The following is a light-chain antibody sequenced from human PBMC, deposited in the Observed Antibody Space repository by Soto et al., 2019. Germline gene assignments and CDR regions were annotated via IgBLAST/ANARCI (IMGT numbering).Light chain of an antibody. V-gene: IGLV1-40*01. J-gene: IGLJ2*01. CDR3: QSYDSSLRGSVV. Sequence: QTVLTQPPSVSGAPRQRVTISCTGSSSNIGAGYDVHWYQQLPGTAPKLLIYGNSNRPSGVPDRFSGSKSGTSASLAITGLQAEDEADYYCQSYDSSLRGSVVFGGGTKLTVL. CDR2: GNS. CDR1: SSNIGAGYD.